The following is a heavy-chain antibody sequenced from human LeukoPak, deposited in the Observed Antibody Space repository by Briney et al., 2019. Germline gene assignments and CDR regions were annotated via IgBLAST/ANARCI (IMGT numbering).Heavy chain of an antibody. Sequence: GASVKVSCKASGYTFTRYGISWVRQAPGQGLEWMGWISAYNDNKNYPQKVQGRVTMTTDTSTSTAYMELRSLRSDDTAVYYCARERTILTGYYRLREDYFDYWGQGTLVTVSS. V-gene: IGHV1-18*01. J-gene: IGHJ4*02. CDR2: ISAYNDNK. CDR1: GYTFTRYG. CDR3: ARERTILTGYYRLREDYFDY. D-gene: IGHD3-9*01.